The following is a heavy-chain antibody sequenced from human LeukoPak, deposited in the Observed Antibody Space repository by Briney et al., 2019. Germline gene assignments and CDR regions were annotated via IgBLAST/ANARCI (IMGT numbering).Heavy chain of an antibody. V-gene: IGHV4-34*01. CDR1: GGSFSGYY. CDR3: ARRADTMIVVVTRFDP. CDR2: INHSGST. J-gene: IGHJ5*02. Sequence: SETLSLTCAVYGGSFSGYYWSWIRQPPGKGLEWIGEINHSGSTNYNPSLKSRVTISVDMSKNQFSLKLSSVTAADTAVYYCARRADTMIVVVTRFDPWGQGTLVTVSS. D-gene: IGHD3-22*01.